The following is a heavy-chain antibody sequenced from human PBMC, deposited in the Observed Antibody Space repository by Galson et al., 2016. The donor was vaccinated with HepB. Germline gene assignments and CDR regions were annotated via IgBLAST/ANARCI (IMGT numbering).Heavy chain of an antibody. CDR3: ARGCRGGSCVDY. J-gene: IGHJ4*02. CDR2: ISIRSTYI. D-gene: IGHD2-15*01. CDR1: GFTFSVYS. V-gene: IGHV3-21*01. Sequence: SLRLSCAVSGFTFSVYSMGWVRQAPGKGLEWVSSISIRSTYIYYADSVRGRFTISRDNAKNSLYLQMNSLRAEDTAVYYCARGCRGGSCVDYWGQGTLVTVSS.